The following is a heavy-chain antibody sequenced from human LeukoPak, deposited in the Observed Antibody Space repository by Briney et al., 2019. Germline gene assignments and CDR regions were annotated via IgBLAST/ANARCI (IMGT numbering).Heavy chain of an antibody. CDR2: INPDSGGT. D-gene: IGHD4-17*01. Sequence: ASVKVSCKASGYTFTGYHMHWVRQAPGQGLEWMGWINPDSGGTDYAQKLQGRVTMTTDTSTSTAYMELRSLRSDDTAVYYCARAKDYGDYVSYYCYMDVWGKGTTVTVSS. V-gene: IGHV1-2*02. J-gene: IGHJ6*03. CDR1: GYTFTGYH. CDR3: ARAKDYGDYVSYYCYMDV.